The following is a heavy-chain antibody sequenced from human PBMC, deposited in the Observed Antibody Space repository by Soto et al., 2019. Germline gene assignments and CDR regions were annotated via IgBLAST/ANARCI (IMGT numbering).Heavy chain of an antibody. CDR3: ARGITGTEFDY. D-gene: IGHD1-7*01. CDR2: ISSSSSYI. J-gene: IGHJ4*02. V-gene: IGHV3-21*01. CDR1: GFTFSSYS. Sequence: GGSLRLSCAASGFTFSSYSMNWVRQAPGKGLEWVLSISSSSSYIYYADSVKGRFTISRDNAKNSLYLQMNSLRAEDTAVYYCARGITGTEFDYWGQGTLVTVSS.